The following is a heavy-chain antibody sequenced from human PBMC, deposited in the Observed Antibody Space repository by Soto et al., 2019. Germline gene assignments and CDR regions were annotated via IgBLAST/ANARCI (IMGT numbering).Heavy chain of an antibody. D-gene: IGHD2-15*01. Sequence: ASETLSLTCTVSGGSISSSSYYWGWIRQPPGKGLEWIGSIYYSGSTYYNPSLKSRVTISVDTSKNQFSLKLSSVTAADTAVYYCARRQGYCSGGSCGWFDPWGQGTLVTVSS. CDR2: IYYSGST. CDR1: GGSISSSSYY. V-gene: IGHV4-39*01. J-gene: IGHJ5*02. CDR3: ARRQGYCSGGSCGWFDP.